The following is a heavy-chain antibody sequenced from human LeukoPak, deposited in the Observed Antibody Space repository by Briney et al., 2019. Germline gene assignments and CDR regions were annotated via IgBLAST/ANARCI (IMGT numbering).Heavy chain of an antibody. Sequence: KPSETLSLTCAVSGVSINSDYWWTWVRQSPGKGLEWIGEISHTGSVNYNLSLESRVTISTDKSKNQFSLTLRSVAAADTAVYYCARHDDFLSPYDYWGQGVLVTVSS. CDR3: ARHDDFLSPYDY. J-gene: IGHJ4*02. CDR2: ISHTGSV. V-gene: IGHV4-4*02. D-gene: IGHD3-3*01. CDR1: GVSINSDYW.